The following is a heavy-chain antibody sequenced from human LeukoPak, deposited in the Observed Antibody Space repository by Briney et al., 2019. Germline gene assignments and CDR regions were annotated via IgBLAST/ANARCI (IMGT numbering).Heavy chain of an antibody. V-gene: IGHV4-39*01. J-gene: IGHJ4*02. CDR1: GDSISRSSYY. D-gene: IGHD6-13*01. Sequence: TSETLSLTCTVSGDSISRSSYYWGWLRQPPGEGLEWIGNIYYSGSTHYNPSLKSRVTISVDTSKNQFSLRLSSVTAADTAVYYCASHSSSWLQADYWGQGTLVTVSS. CDR2: IYYSGST. CDR3: ASHSSSWLQADY.